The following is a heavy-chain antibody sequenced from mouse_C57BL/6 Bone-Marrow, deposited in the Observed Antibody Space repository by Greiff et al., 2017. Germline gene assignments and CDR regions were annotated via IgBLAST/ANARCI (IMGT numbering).Heavy chain of an antibody. CDR1: GYTFTSYW. D-gene: IGHD2-3*01. J-gene: IGHJ2*01. Sequence: QVQLQQPGAELVKPGASVKLSCKASGYTFTSYWMQWVKQRPGQGLEWIGEIDPSDSYTNDNQKFKGKATLTVDTSSSTAYMQLSSLTSEDSAVYYCASIYDGYWSYWGQGTTLTVSS. V-gene: IGHV1-50*01. CDR2: IDPSDSYT. CDR3: ASIYDGYWSY.